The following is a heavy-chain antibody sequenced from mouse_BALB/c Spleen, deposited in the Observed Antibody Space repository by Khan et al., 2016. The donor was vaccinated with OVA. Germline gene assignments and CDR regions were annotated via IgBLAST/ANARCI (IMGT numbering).Heavy chain of an antibody. CDR3: ARGGSAGPAWFAY. J-gene: IGHJ3*01. Sequence: EVQLQESGPGLVKPSQSLSLTCSVTGYSITSGYFWNWIRQFPGNKLEWMGYIRYDGDSNHNPSLKNRISLTRDTSKNQFFLKLNSVTPEDTATFYCARGGSAGPAWFAYWGQGTLVTVSP. CDR2: IRYDGDS. D-gene: IGHD3-1*01. CDR1: GYSITSGYF. V-gene: IGHV3-6*01.